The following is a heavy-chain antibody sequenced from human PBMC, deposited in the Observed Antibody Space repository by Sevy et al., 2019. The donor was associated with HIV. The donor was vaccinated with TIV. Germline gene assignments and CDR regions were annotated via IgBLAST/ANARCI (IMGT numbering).Heavy chain of an antibody. Sequence: GGSLRLSCAASGFTFSTYNMNWVRQAPGKGLEWVSFISGISNYIYYADSVKGRFTISRDNAKNSLYLQMNSLRAEDTAIYYCARVVQTYDAFDIWGQRTMVTVSS. V-gene: IGHV3-21*01. J-gene: IGHJ3*02. CDR3: ARVVQTYDAFDI. CDR1: GFTFSTYN. CDR2: ISGISNYI. D-gene: IGHD6-6*01.